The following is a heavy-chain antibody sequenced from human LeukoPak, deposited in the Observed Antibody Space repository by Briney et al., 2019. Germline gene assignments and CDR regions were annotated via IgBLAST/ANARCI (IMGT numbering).Heavy chain of an antibody. J-gene: IGHJ4*02. CDR3: ARVGSIAAAGTPDY. Sequence: GGSLRLSCAASGFTFSDYYMTWIRQAPGKGLEWLSYISGSGSYTNYADSVKGRFTTSRDDAKNSLYLQMNSLRAEDTAVYYCARVGSIAAAGTPDYWGQGTLVTVSS. V-gene: IGHV3-11*06. CDR2: ISGSGSYT. CDR1: GFTFSDYY. D-gene: IGHD6-13*01.